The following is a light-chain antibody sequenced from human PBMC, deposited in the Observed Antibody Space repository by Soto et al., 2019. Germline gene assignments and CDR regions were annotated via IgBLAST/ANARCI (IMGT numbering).Light chain of an antibody. J-gene: IGKJ1*01. CDR2: AAS. CDR3: QQSYSNPTT. Sequence: DIQMTQSPSSLSASVGDRVTITCRASQSISSYLHWYQHKPGEVPKLLIYAASSLQSGVPSRFSGSGSGTDFTLTINRLQPEDFATYYCQQSYSNPTTFGQGTKVQFK. V-gene: IGKV1-39*01. CDR1: QSISSY.